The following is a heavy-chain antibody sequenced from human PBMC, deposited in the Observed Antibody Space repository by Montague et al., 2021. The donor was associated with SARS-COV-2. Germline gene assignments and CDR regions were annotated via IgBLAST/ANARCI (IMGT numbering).Heavy chain of an antibody. Sequence: KKNSGSTNYNPSLKSRVTISVDTSKNQFSLKLRSVTVADTAVYYCARVRYYGSGTSFGMDVWGQGKKVNVS. D-gene: IGHD3-10*01. CDR2: KKNSGST. CDR3: ARVRYYGSGTSFGMDV. J-gene: IGHJ6*02. V-gene: IGHV4-34*01.